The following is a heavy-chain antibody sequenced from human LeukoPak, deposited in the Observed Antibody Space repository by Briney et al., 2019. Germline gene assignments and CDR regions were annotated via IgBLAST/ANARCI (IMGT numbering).Heavy chain of an antibody. J-gene: IGHJ4*02. CDR1: GFTFSSYA. D-gene: IGHD4-17*01. CDR3: ARVGARQILEY. V-gene: IGHV3-7*01. Sequence: PGGSLRLSCAASGFTFSSYAMHWVRQAPGKGLEWVANIKQDGGEKYYLDSVKGRFTVSRDNAKNSLYLQMNSLRAEDTAVYYCARVGARQILEYWGQGTLVTVSS. CDR2: IKQDGGEK.